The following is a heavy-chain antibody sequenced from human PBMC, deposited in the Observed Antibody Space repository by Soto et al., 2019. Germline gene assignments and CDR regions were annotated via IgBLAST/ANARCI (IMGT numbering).Heavy chain of an antibody. CDR3: ARDGGDYALVGYGMDV. CDR1: GGTFSSYA. Sequence: QVQLVQSGAEVKKPGSSVKVSCKASGGTFSSYAISWVRQAPGQGLEWMGGIIPMFGTANYAQKFQGRVTITADESTSTAYMELSSLRSEDTAVYYCARDGGDYALVGYGMDVWGQGTTVTVSS. J-gene: IGHJ6*02. D-gene: IGHD4-17*01. CDR2: IIPMFGTA. V-gene: IGHV1-69*01.